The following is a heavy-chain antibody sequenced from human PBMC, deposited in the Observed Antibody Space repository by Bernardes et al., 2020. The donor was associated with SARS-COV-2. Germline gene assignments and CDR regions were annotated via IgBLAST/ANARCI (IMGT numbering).Heavy chain of an antibody. CDR3: ARGYYDFWSGSLSYYYYGMDV. V-gene: IGHV4-61*02. CDR1: GGSISSGSYY. CDR2: IYTSGST. Sequence: SETLSLTCTVSGGSISSGSYYWSWIRQPAGKGLEWIGRIYTSGSTNYNPSLKSRVTISVDTSKNQFSLKLSSVTAADTAVYYCARGYYDFWSGSLSYYYYGMDVWGQGTTVTVSS. D-gene: IGHD3-3*01. J-gene: IGHJ6*02.